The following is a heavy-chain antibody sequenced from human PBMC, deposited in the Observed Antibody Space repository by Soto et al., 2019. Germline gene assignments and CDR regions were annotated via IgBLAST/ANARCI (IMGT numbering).Heavy chain of an antibody. CDR1: GFTFSDYY. D-gene: IGHD3-10*01. V-gene: IGHV3-11*05. J-gene: IGHJ4*02. CDR2: ISSSSSYT. CDR3: ARALYYYDSGSNSGY. Sequence: QVQLVESGGGLVKPGGSLRLSCAASGFTFSDYYMNWIRQAPGKGLEWVSYISSSSSYTKYADSVKGRFTISRDNAKNARYLQMNSLRAEDAAVYYCARALYYYDSGSNSGYWGQGTLVTVSS.